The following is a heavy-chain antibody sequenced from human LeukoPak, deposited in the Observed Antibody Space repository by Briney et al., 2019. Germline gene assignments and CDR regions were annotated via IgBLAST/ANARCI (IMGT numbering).Heavy chain of an antibody. CDR3: AREDVAVAGTVYH. CDR1: GGSISSSNW. V-gene: IGHV4-4*02. D-gene: IGHD6-19*01. CDR2: IYHSGST. Sequence: SGTLSLTCAVSGGSISSSNWWSWVRQPPGKGLEWIGEIYHSGSTNYNPSLKSRVTISVDKSKNQFSLKLSSVTAADTAVYYCAREDVAVAGTVYHWGQGTLVTVSS. J-gene: IGHJ5*02.